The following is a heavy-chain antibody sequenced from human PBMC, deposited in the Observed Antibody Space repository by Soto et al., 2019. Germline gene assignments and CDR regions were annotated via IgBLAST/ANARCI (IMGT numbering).Heavy chain of an antibody. CDR1: GFSFSNFV. Sequence: GGSLRLSCAASGFSFSNFVMHWVRQAPGKGPEWVAFMSYHGINKYYGDSVRGRFTISRDNSNNTLFLQMNSLRAEDTAVYYCAKDVASVTIFGVGLQLLDHWGQG. V-gene: IGHV3-30*18. J-gene: IGHJ4*02. CDR3: AKDVASVTIFGVGLQLLDH. CDR2: MSYHGINK. D-gene: IGHD3-3*01.